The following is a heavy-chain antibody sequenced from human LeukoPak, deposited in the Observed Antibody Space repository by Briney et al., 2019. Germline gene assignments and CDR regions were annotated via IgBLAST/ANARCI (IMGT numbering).Heavy chain of an antibody. CDR2: IYYSGST. Sequence: PSETLSLTCTVSGGSISSSGYYWGWIRQPPGKGLEWIGSIYYSGSTYYNLSLKSRVTISVDTSKNQFSLKLSSVTAADTAVYYCARHAAVLRYFDWLSAIDYWGQGTLVTVSS. V-gene: IGHV4-39*01. CDR1: GGSISSSGYY. CDR3: ARHAAVLRYFDWLSAIDY. D-gene: IGHD3-9*01. J-gene: IGHJ4*02.